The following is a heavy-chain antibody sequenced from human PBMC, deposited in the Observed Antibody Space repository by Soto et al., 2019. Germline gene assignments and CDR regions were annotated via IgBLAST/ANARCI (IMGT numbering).Heavy chain of an antibody. D-gene: IGHD2-15*01. CDR1: GFTFRSHA. Sequence: QMQLVESGGGVVQSGRSLRLSCAASGFTFRSHAMHWVRQAPGKGLEWVAVISYDAKNTYYADSVRGRFTISRDNSKNTLFLQMDTLRTEDTAVYFCARAGSGYCTGGSCYNFDCWGQGTLVTVSS. J-gene: IGHJ4*02. CDR3: ARAGSGYCTGGSCYNFDC. CDR2: ISYDAKNT. V-gene: IGHV3-30*04.